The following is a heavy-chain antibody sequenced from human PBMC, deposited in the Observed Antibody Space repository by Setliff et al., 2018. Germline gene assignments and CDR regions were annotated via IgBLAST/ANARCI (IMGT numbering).Heavy chain of an antibody. V-gene: IGHV4-39*07. CDR3: ARDPGHRSGTWSLDY. CDR2: ISFGGNT. Sequence: SETLSLTCTVYGGSFSDYYWGWIRQPPGKGLEWIGSISFGGNTYYNPSLKSRVTISLDTSKNQFSLKLNSVTAADTAVYSCARDPGHRSGTWSLDYWGQGTLVTVS. J-gene: IGHJ4*02. CDR1: GGSFSDYY.